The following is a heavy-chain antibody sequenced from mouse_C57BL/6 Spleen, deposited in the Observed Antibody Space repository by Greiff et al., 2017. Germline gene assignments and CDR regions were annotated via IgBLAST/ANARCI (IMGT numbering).Heavy chain of an antibody. J-gene: IGHJ2*01. V-gene: IGHV1-81*01. D-gene: IGHD1-3*01. Sequence: QVQLQQSGAELARPGASVKLSCKASGYTFTSYGISWVKQRTGQGLEWIGEIYPRSGNTYYNEKFKGKSPLTADKSSSTAYMELRSLTSEDSAVYFCARATSGQGYLDYWGQGTTLTVSS. CDR1: GYTFTSYG. CDR2: IYPRSGNT. CDR3: ARATSGQGYLDY.